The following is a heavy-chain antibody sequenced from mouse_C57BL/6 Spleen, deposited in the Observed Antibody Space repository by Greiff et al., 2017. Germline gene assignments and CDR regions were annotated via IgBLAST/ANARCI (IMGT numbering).Heavy chain of an antibody. Sequence: QVQLQQSGPELVKPGASVKISCKASGYAFSSSWMNWVKQRPGKGLEWIGRIYPGDGDPNYNGKFTGKATLTADNSSSTAYMQLSSLTSEDSAVYFCSRYYDGYCDVWGTGTTVTVSS. CDR2: IYPGDGDP. V-gene: IGHV1-82*01. D-gene: IGHD2-3*01. J-gene: IGHJ1*03. CDR1: GYAFSSSW. CDR3: SRYYDGYCDV.